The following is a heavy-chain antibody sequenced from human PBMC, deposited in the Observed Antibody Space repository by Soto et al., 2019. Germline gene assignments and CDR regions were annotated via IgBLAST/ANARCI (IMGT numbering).Heavy chain of an antibody. CDR3: ARQKDYDDCLDL. CDR1: GYTFTSYG. D-gene: IGHD3-22*01. J-gene: IGHJ4*02. Sequence: ASVKVSCKASGYTFTSYGISWVRQAPGQGLEWVGWISAYNGNSNYAQKYHGRVTMTTDTSTNTAYMEMSSLISEDTAVYYCARQKDYDDCLDLWGQGTLVTVSS. V-gene: IGHV1-18*01. CDR2: ISAYNGNS.